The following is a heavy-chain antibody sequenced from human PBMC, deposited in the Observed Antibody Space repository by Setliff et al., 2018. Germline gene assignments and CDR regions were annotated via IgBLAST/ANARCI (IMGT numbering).Heavy chain of an antibody. CDR2: IHYLGTT. CDR1: GYSMSSGYY. D-gene: IGHD3-3*01. V-gene: IGHV4-38-2*01. Sequence: PSETLSLTCAVSGYSMSSGYYWGWFRQPPGKGLEWIGRIHYLGTTYSNASLASRLTMSVDTSKNQFSLRLTSVTAADTAVYYCARMSGFLYMDVWGKGTTVTVSS. CDR3: ARMSGFLYMDV. J-gene: IGHJ6*03.